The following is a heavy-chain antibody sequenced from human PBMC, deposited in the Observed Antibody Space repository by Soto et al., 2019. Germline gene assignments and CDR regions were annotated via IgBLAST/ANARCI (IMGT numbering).Heavy chain of an antibody. CDR1: GYTFTSYD. V-gene: IGHV1-8*01. CDR2: MNPNSGNT. J-gene: IGHJ6*02. Sequence: QVQLVQSGAEVKKPGASVKVSCKASGYTFTSYDINWVRQATGQGLEWMGWMNPNSGNTGYAQKFQGRVTMTRNTSISTAHMELSSLRSEDTAVYYCARNSYYYYGMDVWGQGTTVTVSS. CDR3: ARNSYYYYGMDV.